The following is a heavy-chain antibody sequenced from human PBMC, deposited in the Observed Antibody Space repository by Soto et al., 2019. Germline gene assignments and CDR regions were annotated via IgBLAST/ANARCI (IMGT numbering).Heavy chain of an antibody. D-gene: IGHD3-10*01. CDR2: INGDVSYT. CDR1: GFTFRGYW. CDR3: IRGXLFCRAGNCYRGDWFDP. J-gene: IGHJ5*02. V-gene: IGHV3-74*03. Sequence: GGSLRLSCVASGFTFRGYWMNWVRQAAGKGLVRVSHINGDVSYTKGAASVKGRFTSSRDNAKNTLYLEMNSLRVEDTAMYYCIRGXLFCRAGNCYRGDWFDPWGQGTLVTVSS.